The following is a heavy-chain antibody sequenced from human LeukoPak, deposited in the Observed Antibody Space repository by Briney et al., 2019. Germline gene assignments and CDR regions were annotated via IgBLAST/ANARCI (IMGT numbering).Heavy chain of an antibody. Sequence: SETLSLTCTVSGGSISSDNYYWGWIRQPPGKGLDWIGSIYYSGRTFYNLPLKSRVIISVDTSKNQFSLNLTSVTAADTAVYYCARHYMVRGIIWFDPWGQGTLVTVSS. J-gene: IGHJ5*02. CDR2: IYYSGRT. V-gene: IGHV4-39*01. CDR1: GGSISSDNYY. CDR3: ARHYMVRGIIWFDP. D-gene: IGHD3-10*01.